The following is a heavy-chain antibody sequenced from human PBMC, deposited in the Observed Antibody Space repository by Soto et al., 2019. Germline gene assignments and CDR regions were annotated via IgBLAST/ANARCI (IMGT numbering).Heavy chain of an antibody. J-gene: IGHJ4*02. D-gene: IGHD4-17*01. CDR3: ARDPDYGEYAQVY. CDR2: IIPILGIA. V-gene: IGHV1-69*08. Sequence: QVQLVQSGAEVKKPGSSVKVSCKASGGTFSSYTISWVRQAPGQGLEWMGRIIPILGIANYAQKFQGRVTITADKSTSTAYMELSSLRSEDTAVYYCARDPDYGEYAQVYGGQGTLVTVSS. CDR1: GGTFSSYT.